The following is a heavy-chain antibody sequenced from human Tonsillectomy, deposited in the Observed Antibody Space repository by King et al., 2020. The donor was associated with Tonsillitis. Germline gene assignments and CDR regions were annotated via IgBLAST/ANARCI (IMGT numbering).Heavy chain of an antibody. D-gene: IGHD2-15*01. V-gene: IGHV3-33*01. CDR1: GFTFSSYG. Sequence: VQLVESGGGVVQPGRSLRLSCAASGFTFSSYGMHWVRQAPGKGLEWGAVIWYDGSNKYYADSVKGRFTISRDNSKNTLYMQMNSLRAEDTAVYYCARGGWMRCSGGSCYPGDYWGQGTLVTVSS. CDR2: IWYDGSNK. J-gene: IGHJ4*02. CDR3: ARGGWMRCSGGSCYPGDY.